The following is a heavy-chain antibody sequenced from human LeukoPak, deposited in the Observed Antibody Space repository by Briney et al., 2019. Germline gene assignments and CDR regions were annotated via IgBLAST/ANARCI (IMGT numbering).Heavy chain of an antibody. D-gene: IGHD3-10*01. J-gene: IGHJ4*02. Sequence: SETLSLTCTVSGCSIRTTRYYWGWIRQSPGREPEWIGSIYFSGSTYYNPSLASTVTTSVDPSNHQFSLKLTSVTAADTAVYYCARGGTYWDYWGQGTLVTVSS. CDR1: GCSIRTTRYY. CDR2: IYFSGST. V-gene: IGHV4-39*07. CDR3: ARGGTYWDY.